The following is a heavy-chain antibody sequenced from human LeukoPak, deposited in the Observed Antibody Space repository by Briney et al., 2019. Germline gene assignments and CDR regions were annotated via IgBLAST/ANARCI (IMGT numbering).Heavy chain of an antibody. CDR3: AREAFGVVRYYYYYIDV. CDR1: CYTFTSYG. V-gene: IGHV1-18*01. CDR2: ISAYNGNT. J-gene: IGHJ6*03. Sequence: ASVKVSCKASCYTFTSYGISWVRQAPGQGLEWMGWISAYNGNTNYAQKLQGRVTMTTDTSTSTAYMELRSLRSDDTAVYYCAREAFGVVRYYYYYIDVWGKGTTVTFSS. D-gene: IGHD3-3*01.